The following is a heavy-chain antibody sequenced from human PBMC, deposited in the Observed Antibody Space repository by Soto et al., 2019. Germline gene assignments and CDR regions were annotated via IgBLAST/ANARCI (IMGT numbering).Heavy chain of an antibody. Sequence: GSVKVSCKTSGYTFSNYRITWVRQAPGQPLEWLGWISLYSDGTNYAQKFQGRVSMTTDTSTTTAYMELRSLRSDDTAVYYCARVVPGAEAWFGPWGQGTLVTVSS. CDR3: ARVVPGAEAWFGP. J-gene: IGHJ5*02. CDR2: ISLYSDGT. CDR1: GYTFSNYR. D-gene: IGHD2-2*01. V-gene: IGHV1-18*01.